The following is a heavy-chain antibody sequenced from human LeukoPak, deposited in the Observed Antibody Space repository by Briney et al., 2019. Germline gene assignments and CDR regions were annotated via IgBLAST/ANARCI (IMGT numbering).Heavy chain of an antibody. CDR3: ARPLESFFGSGSYDN. D-gene: IGHD3-10*01. CDR2: IYYSGST. Sequence: SETLSLTCTVSGGSISSSSYYWGWIRQPPGKGLEWIGSIYYSGSTYYNPSLKSRVTISVDTSKNHFSLNLRSVTAADTAVYYCARPLESFFGSGSYDNWGQGTLVTVSS. J-gene: IGHJ4*02. CDR1: GGSISSSSYY. V-gene: IGHV4-39*02.